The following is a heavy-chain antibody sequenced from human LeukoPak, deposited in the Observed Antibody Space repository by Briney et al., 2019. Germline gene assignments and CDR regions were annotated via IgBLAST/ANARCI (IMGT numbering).Heavy chain of an antibody. V-gene: IGHV4-4*02. Sequence: PSGTLSLTCAVSGGSITSINWWSWVRQPPGKGLEWIGEIYQTGSTSYNPSLKSRVTISADKSNNQFSLKLTSVTAADTAVYYCARDVAAQYYFDYWGQGTLVTVSS. CDR3: ARDVAAQYYFDY. D-gene: IGHD6-13*01. J-gene: IGHJ4*02. CDR1: GGSITSINW. CDR2: IYQTGST.